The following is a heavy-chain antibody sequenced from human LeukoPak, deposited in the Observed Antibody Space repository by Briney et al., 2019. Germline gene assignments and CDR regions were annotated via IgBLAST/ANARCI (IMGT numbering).Heavy chain of an antibody. V-gene: IGHV4-61*02. J-gene: IGHJ3*02. D-gene: IGHD3-3*01. Sequence: PSQTLSLTCTVSGGSISSGSYYWSWIRQPAGKGLEWIGRIYTSGSTNYNPSLKSRVTISVDTSKNQFSLKLSSVTAADTAVYYCAREAYYDFWSGYWGPAVFAFDIWGQGTMVTVSS. CDR1: GGSISSGSYY. CDR2: IYTSGST. CDR3: AREAYYDFWSGYWGPAVFAFDI.